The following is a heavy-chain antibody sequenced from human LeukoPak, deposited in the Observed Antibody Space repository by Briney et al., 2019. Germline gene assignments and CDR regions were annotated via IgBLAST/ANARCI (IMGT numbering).Heavy chain of an antibody. J-gene: IGHJ4*02. CDR3: ATDYYDSSGYYPFDY. Sequence: ASVKVSCKASGYTFTSYGISWVRQAPGQGLEWMGWVSAYNGNTNYAQKLQGRVTMTTDTSTSTAYMELRSLRSDDTAVYYCATDYYDSSGYYPFDYWGQGTLVTVSS. CDR1: GYTFTSYG. V-gene: IGHV1-18*01. D-gene: IGHD3-22*01. CDR2: VSAYNGNT.